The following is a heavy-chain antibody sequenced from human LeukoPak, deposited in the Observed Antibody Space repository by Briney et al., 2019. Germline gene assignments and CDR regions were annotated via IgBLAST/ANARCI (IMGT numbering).Heavy chain of an antibody. D-gene: IGHD3-3*01. CDR1: GFTFSSYW. CDR2: IKQDGSEK. V-gene: IGHV3-7*03. Sequence: GGSLRLSCAASGFTFSSYWMSWVRQAPGKGLEWVANIKQDGSEKYYVDSVKGRFTISRDNAKNSLYLQMNSLRAEDTAVYYCAKPTYYDFWSGYDYWGQGTLVTVSS. CDR3: AKPTYYDFWSGYDY. J-gene: IGHJ4*02.